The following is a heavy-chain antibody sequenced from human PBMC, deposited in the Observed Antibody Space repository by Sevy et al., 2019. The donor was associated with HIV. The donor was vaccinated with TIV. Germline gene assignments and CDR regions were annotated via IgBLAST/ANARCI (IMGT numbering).Heavy chain of an antibody. V-gene: IGHV3-7*01. J-gene: IGHJ4*02. D-gene: IGHD3-22*01. Sequence: GGSLRLSCAASGFTFSSYTFNWVRQAPGKGLEWVANIKQDMSEKYYADSVKGRFTISRDNARNSLYLQMESLRAEDTAVYYCARAQQVTMLVVIGGLYFDFWGQGTLVTVSS. CDR2: IKQDMSEK. CDR3: ARAQQVTMLVVIGGLYFDF. CDR1: GFTFSSYT.